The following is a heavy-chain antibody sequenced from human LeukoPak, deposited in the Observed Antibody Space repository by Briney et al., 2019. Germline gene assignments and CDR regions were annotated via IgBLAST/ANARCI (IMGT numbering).Heavy chain of an antibody. CDR2: ISGSGAST. CDR1: GFTFSSYA. J-gene: IGHJ6*04. CDR3: AKGRTYCSGTSCPPSDV. Sequence: GGSLRLSCAASGFTFSSYAMSWVRQAPGKGLEWVSAISGSGASTYYADSVKGRFTISRDNSKNTLYLQMNGLRVEDTAVYYCAKGRTYCSGTSCPPSDVWGKGTTVTVSS. V-gene: IGHV3-23*01. D-gene: IGHD2-2*01.